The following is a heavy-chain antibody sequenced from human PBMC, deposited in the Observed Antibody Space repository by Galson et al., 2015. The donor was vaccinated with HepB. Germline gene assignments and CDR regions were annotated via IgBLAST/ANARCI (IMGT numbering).Heavy chain of an antibody. V-gene: IGHV3-33*01. CDR3: ARETVVLNWNFDL. Sequence: SLRLSCAASGFNCRSHGIHWVRQAPGRGLEWVACIWHDGSNQHYADSVKGRFTISRDNSIDTMYLQMNSLRVEDTAVYYCARETVVLNWNFDLWGRGTLVTVSS. CDR1: GFNCRSHG. CDR2: IWHDGSNQ. D-gene: IGHD2-15*01. J-gene: IGHJ2*01.